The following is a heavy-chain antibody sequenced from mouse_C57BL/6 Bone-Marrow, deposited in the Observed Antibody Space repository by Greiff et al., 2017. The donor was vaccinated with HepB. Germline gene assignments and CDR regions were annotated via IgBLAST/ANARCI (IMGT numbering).Heavy chain of an antibody. J-gene: IGHJ1*03. Sequence: VQLQQPGAELVMPGASVKLSCKASGYTFTSYWMHWVKQRPGQGLEWIGEIDPSDSYTNYNQKFKGKSTLTVDKSSTTAYMQLSSLTSEDSAVYYCSRRYSNCYFDVWGTGTPVTVSS. CDR2: IDPSDSYT. V-gene: IGHV1-69*01. CDR1: GYTFTSYW. D-gene: IGHD2-5*01. CDR3: SRRYSNCYFDV.